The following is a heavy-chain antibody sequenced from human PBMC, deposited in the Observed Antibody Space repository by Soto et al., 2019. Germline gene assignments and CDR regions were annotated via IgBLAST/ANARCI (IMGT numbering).Heavy chain of an antibody. Sequence: QVQLVQSGAEVKKPGASVKVSCKASGYTFTGYYMHWVRQAPGQGLEWMGWINPNSGGTNYAQKFQGWVTMTRDTSISTAYMELSRLRSDDTAVYYCARALVAGMARGAQYFQHWGQGTLVTVSS. D-gene: IGHD6-19*01. V-gene: IGHV1-2*04. CDR1: GYTFTGYY. CDR3: ARALVAGMARGAQYFQH. J-gene: IGHJ1*01. CDR2: INPNSGGT.